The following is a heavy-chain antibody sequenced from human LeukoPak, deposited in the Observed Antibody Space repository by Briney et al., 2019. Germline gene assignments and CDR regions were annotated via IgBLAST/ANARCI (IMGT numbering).Heavy chain of an antibody. J-gene: IGHJ3*02. Sequence: ASVKVSCKASGYTFTSYDINWVRQATGQGLEWMGWMNPNSGKTGYAQKFQGRVTMTRNTSISTAYMELSRLRSEDTAAYYCARFCRYYYDSSGYSSDAFDIWGQGTMVTVSS. CDR2: MNPNSGKT. CDR1: GYTFTSYD. D-gene: IGHD3-22*01. V-gene: IGHV1-8*01. CDR3: ARFCRYYYDSSGYSSDAFDI.